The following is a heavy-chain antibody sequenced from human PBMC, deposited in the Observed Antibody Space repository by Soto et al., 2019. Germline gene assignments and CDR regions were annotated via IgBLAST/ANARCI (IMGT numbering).Heavy chain of an antibody. CDR3: ARVSRHYDILTGSRGEFDP. Sequence: ASVKVSCKASGYTFTSYGISWVRQAPGQGLEWMGWISAYNGNTNYAQRLQGRVTMTTDTSTSTAYMELRSLRSDDTAMYYCARVSRHYDILTGSRGEFDPWGQGTLVTVSS. D-gene: IGHD3-9*01. V-gene: IGHV1-18*01. CDR1: GYTFTSYG. J-gene: IGHJ5*02. CDR2: ISAYNGNT.